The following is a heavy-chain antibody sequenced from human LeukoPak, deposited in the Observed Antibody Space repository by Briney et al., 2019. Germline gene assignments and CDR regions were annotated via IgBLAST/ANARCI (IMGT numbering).Heavy chain of an antibody. V-gene: IGHV4-59*02. CDR2: IYYSGST. CDR3: ARDLGGPPGVGWFDP. J-gene: IGHJ5*02. D-gene: IGHD1-14*01. CDR1: GGSVSDYY. Sequence: SETLSLTCTISGGSVSDYYWSWIRQPPGKGLEWIGYIYYSGSTNYNPSLKSRVTISVDTSKNQFSLKLSSVTAADTAVYYCARDLGGPPGVGWFDPWGQGTLVTVSS.